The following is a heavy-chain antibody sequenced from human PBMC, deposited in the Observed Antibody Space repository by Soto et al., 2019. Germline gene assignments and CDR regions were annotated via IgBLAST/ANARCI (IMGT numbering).Heavy chain of an antibody. CDR3: AKGIIGSNYGLS. CDR2: INSDGSSA. CDR1: GFTFSSYW. V-gene: IGHV3-74*01. D-gene: IGHD5-18*01. Sequence: GGSLRLSCAASGFTFSSYWLHWVRQVPGKGLVWVSRINSDGSSASYADSVKGRFTISRDNAKNTLYLQMNSLRAEDTAVYYCAKGIIGSNYGLSWGQGTLVTVSS. J-gene: IGHJ4*02.